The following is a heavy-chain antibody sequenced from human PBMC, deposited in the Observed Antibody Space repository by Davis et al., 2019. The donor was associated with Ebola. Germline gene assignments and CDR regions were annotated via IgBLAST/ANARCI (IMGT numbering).Heavy chain of an antibody. CDR1: GGSFSGYY. CDR2: INHSGST. J-gene: IGHJ4*02. D-gene: IGHD6-13*01. CDR3: ARVTIYSSSCFDY. V-gene: IGHV4-34*01. Sequence: SETLSLTCAVYGGSFSGYYWSWIRQPPGKGLEWIGEINHSGSTNYNPSLKSRVTISVDTSKNQFSLKLSSVTAAETAVYYCARVTIYSSSCFDYWGQGTLVTVSS.